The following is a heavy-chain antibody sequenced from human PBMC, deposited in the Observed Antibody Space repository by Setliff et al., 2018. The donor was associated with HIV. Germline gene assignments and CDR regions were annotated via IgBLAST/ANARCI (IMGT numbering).Heavy chain of an antibody. V-gene: IGHV3-7*03. CDR3: ATQVWSNMDY. D-gene: IGHD2-21*01. J-gene: IGHJ4*02. Sequence: PGESLKISCEASGYTFTNYWIGWVRQAPGKGLEWVANTNEDGSEQYYVDSVKGRFTISRDNAKNSLYLQMNTLRRDDTAMYYCATQVWSNMDYWGQGALVTVSS. CDR2: TNEDGSEQ. CDR1: GYTFTNYW.